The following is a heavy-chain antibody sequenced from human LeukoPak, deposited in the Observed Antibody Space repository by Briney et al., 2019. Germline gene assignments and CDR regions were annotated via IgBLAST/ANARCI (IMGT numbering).Heavy chain of an antibody. D-gene: IGHD2-2*01. CDR3: ARVVVVVPAAYYMDV. V-gene: IGHV4-38-2*02. Sequence: SETLSLTCTVSVYSISSGYYWGWIRQPPGKGLEWIGSIYHSGSTYYNPSLKSRVTISVDTSKNQFSLKLSSVTAADTAVYYCARVVVVVPAAYYMDVWGKGTTVTVSS. J-gene: IGHJ6*03. CDR1: VYSISSGYY. CDR2: IYHSGST.